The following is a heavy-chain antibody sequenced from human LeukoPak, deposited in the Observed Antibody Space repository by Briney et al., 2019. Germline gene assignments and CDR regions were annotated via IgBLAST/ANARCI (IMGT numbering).Heavy chain of an antibody. V-gene: IGHV3-21*06. Sequence: GGSLRLSCEASGFTFSSYSMNWVRQAPGKGLEWVSFISSSDDYIYYAESVKGRFTISRDNAKNSLYLQISSLRAEDTAVYYCAKNHYSSSRDYFDYWGQGTLVTVSS. CDR2: ISSSDDYI. D-gene: IGHD6-13*01. J-gene: IGHJ4*02. CDR1: GFTFSSYS. CDR3: AKNHYSSSRDYFDY.